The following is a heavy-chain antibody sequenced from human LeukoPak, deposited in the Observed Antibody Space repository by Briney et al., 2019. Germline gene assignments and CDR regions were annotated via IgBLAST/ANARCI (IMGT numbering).Heavy chain of an antibody. J-gene: IGHJ4*02. CDR2: ISAYNGNT. CDR1: GGTFSSYA. D-gene: IGHD3-10*01. V-gene: IGHV1-18*01. Sequence: ASVKVSCKASGGTFSSYAISWVRQAPGQGLEWMGWISAYNGNTNYAQKLQGRVTMTTDTSTSTAYMELRSLRSDDTAVYYCARGLGLLWFGELLYAFDYWGQGTLVTVSS. CDR3: ARGLGLLWFGELLYAFDY.